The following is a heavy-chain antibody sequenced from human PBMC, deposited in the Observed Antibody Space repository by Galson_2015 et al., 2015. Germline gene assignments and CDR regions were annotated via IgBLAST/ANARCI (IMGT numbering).Heavy chain of an antibody. V-gene: IGHV4-39*02. D-gene: IGHD3-22*01. J-gene: IGHJ5*02. CDR2: IYYSGST. Sequence: ETLSLTCTVSGGSISSSSYYWGWIRQPPGKGLKWIGSIYYSGSTYYNPSLKSRVTISVDTSKNQFSLKLSSVTAADTAVYYCARDGAMIVVRHWFDPWGQGTLVTVSS. CDR1: GGSISSSSYY. CDR3: ARDGAMIVVRHWFDP.